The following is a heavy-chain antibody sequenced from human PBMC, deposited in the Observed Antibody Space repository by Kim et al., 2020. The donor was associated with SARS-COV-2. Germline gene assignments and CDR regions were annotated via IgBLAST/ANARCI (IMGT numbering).Heavy chain of an antibody. V-gene: IGHV4-39*01. CDR1: GGSISSSSYY. D-gene: IGHD1-20*01. CDR3: ARIRRITGHQTRIDP. CDR2: IYYSGST. Sequence: SETLSLTCTVSGGSISSSSYYWGWIRQPPGKGLEWIGSIYYSGSTYYNPSLKSRVTISVDTSKNQFSLKLSSVTAADTAVYYCARIRRITGHQTRIDPWGQGTLVTVSS. J-gene: IGHJ5*02.